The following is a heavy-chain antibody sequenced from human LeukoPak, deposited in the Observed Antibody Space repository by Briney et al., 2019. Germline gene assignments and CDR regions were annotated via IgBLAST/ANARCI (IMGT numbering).Heavy chain of an antibody. V-gene: IGHV1-69*04. D-gene: IGHD3-22*01. CDR3: ASYLLYYYDALDY. CDR2: IIPILGIA. J-gene: IGHJ4*02. Sequence: GASVKVSCKASGGTFSSYAISWVRQAPGQGLEWMGRIIPILGIANYAQKFQGRVTITADKSTSTAYMELSSLRSEDTAVYYCASYLLYYYDALDYWGQGTLVTVSS. CDR1: GGTFSSYA.